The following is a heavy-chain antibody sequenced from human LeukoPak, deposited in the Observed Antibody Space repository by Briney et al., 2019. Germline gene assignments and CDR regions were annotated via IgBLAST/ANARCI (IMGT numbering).Heavy chain of an antibody. J-gene: IGHJ4*02. CDR3: AREDHSNYNY. Sequence: GGSLRLSCAASGFTFSSNGMNWVRQAPGKGLEWVSYISATGGTIYYADSVKGRFIISRDNAKNSLYLQMNSLRAEDTAVYYCAREDHSNYNYWGQGTLVTVSS. D-gene: IGHD4-11*01. CDR1: GFTFSSNG. V-gene: IGHV3-48*03. CDR2: ISATGGTI.